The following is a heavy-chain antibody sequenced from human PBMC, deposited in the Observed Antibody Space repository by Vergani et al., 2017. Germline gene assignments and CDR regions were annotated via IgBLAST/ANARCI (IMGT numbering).Heavy chain of an antibody. Sequence: QVQLQQWGAGLLKPSETLSLTCAVYGGSFSGYYWSWIRQPPGKGLEWIGEINHSGSTNYNPSLKSRVTISVDTSKNQFSLKLSSVTAADAAVYYCAREGIVGAINWFDPWGQGTLVTVYS. CDR2: INHSGST. D-gene: IGHD1-26*01. CDR1: GGSFSGYY. V-gene: IGHV4-34*01. J-gene: IGHJ5*02. CDR3: AREGIVGAINWFDP.